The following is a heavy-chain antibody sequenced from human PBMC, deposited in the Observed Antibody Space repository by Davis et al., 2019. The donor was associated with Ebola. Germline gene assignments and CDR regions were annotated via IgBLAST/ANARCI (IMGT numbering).Heavy chain of an antibody. CDR2: INPNSGGT. J-gene: IGHJ6*02. V-gene: IGHV1-2*02. D-gene: IGHD3-3*01. CDR1: GYTFTGYY. Sequence: AASVKVSCKASGYTFTGYYMHWVRQAPGQGLEWMGWINPNSGGTNYAQKFQGRVTITADKSTSTAYMELSSLRSEDTAVYYCAREDQESGITIFGGVTGMDVWGQGTTVTVSS. CDR3: AREDQESGITIFGGVTGMDV.